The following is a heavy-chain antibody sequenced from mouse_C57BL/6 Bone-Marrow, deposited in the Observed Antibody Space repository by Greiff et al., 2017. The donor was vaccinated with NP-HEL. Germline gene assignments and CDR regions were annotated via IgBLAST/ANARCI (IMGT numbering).Heavy chain of an antibody. CDR2: INPSTGGT. CDR3: ARTDYYGFYAMDY. J-gene: IGHJ4*01. D-gene: IGHD1-1*01. Sequence: VQLKESGPELVKPGASVKISCKASGYSFTGYYMNWVKQSPEKSLEWIGEINPSTGGTTYNQKFKAKATLTVDKSSSTAYMQLKSLTSEDSAVYYCARTDYYGFYAMDYWGQGTSVTVSS. V-gene: IGHV1-42*01. CDR1: GYSFTGYY.